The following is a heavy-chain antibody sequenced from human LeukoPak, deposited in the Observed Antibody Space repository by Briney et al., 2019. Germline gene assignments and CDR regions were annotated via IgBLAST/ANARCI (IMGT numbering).Heavy chain of an antibody. Sequence: ASVKVSCKASGGTYSSYAISWVRQAPGQGLEWMGGIIPIFGTANYAQKFQGRVTITADESTSTAYMELSSLRAEDTAVYYCARSRTTVTYYFDYWGQGTLVTVSS. CDR1: GGTYSSYA. D-gene: IGHD4-17*01. CDR2: IIPIFGTA. V-gene: IGHV1-69*13. CDR3: ARSRTTVTYYFDY. J-gene: IGHJ4*02.